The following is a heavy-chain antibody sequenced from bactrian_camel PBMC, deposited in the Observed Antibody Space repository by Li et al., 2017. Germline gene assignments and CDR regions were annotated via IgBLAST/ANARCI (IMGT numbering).Heavy chain of an antibody. J-gene: IGHJ4*01. Sequence: DVQLVESGGDLVQPGGSLRLSCVASGFAIVKYGMSWVRQAPGKGLEWVSGTNAGGSSKYYADSVKGRFTISRDNAKNTLFLQMNNLKTEDTALYYCVTVGDGEYCSGGYCYEYNYWGQGTQVTVS. V-gene: IGHV3S40*01. D-gene: IGHD2*01. CDR1: GFAIVKYG. CDR3: VTVGDGEYCSGGYCYEYNY. CDR2: TNAGGSSK.